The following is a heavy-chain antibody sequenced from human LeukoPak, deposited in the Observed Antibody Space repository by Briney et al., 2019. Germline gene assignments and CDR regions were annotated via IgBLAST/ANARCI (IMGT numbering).Heavy chain of an antibody. J-gene: IGHJ4*02. V-gene: IGHV1-8*01. CDR1: GYTFTSYD. Sequence: ASVKVSRKASGYTFTSYDINWVRQATGQGLEWMGWMNPNSGNTGYAQKFQGRVTMTRNTSISTAYMELSSLRSEDTAVYYCARGRYYDSSGYYEFDYWGQGTLVTVSS. CDR3: ARGRYYDSSGYYEFDY. D-gene: IGHD3-22*01. CDR2: MNPNSGNT.